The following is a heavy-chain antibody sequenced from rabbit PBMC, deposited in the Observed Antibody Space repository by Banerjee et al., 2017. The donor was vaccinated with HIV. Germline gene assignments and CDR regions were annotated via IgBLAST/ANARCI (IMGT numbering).Heavy chain of an antibody. CDR2: IYPDYGSI. V-gene: IGHV1S39*01. J-gene: IGHJ4*01. CDR3: ARGRSPDL. D-gene: IGHD3-1*01. CDR1: GFDFSSYG. Sequence: QEQLVESGGGLVQPGGSLKLSCKASGFDFSSYGVSWVRQAPGKGLEWIAYIYPDYGSIDYASWAKGRFTISKTSSTTVTLQMTSLTAADTATYFCARGRSPDLWGPGTLVTVS.